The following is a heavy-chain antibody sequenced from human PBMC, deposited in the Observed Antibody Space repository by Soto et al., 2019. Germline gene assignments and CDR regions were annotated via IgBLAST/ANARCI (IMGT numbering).Heavy chain of an antibody. Sequence: EVQLLESGGGLVQPGGSLRLSCAASGFTFSSYAMSWVRQAPGKGLEWVSAISGSGGSTYYADSVKGRFTISRDNSKHTLYLQMNSLRAEDTAVYYCAKERRDIVVVPAAMSRIFDYWGQGTLVTVSS. V-gene: IGHV3-23*01. CDR2: ISGSGGST. CDR1: GFTFSSYA. D-gene: IGHD2-2*01. CDR3: AKERRDIVVVPAAMSRIFDY. J-gene: IGHJ4*02.